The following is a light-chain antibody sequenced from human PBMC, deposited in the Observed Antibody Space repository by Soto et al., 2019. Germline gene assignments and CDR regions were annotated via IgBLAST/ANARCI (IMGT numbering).Light chain of an antibody. Sequence: QSALTQPPSASGSPGQSVTIPCTGTTSDVGGYNYVSWYQQHPGKAPKLLVYDVDKRPSGVPDRFSGSKSGNTASLTVSGLQAEDEADYYCSSYVGSNFHVLFGGGTKLTVL. V-gene: IGLV2-8*01. CDR1: TSDVGGYNY. CDR3: SSYVGSNFHVL. CDR2: DVD. J-gene: IGLJ2*01.